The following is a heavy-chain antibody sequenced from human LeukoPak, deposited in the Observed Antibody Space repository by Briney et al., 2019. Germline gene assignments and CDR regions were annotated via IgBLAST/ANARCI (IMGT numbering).Heavy chain of an antibody. J-gene: IGHJ4*02. V-gene: IGHV1-2*02. CDR1: GYTFTGYC. CDR2: LNPNSGDT. D-gene: IGHD6-19*01. CDR3: ASVYSSGWFWDY. Sequence: ASAKVSCKASGYTFTGYCMHWVRQAPGQGLEWMGWLNPNSGDTNYAQKFQGRVTMTRDTSISTAYMELSNLRSDDTAVYYCASVYSSGWFWDYWGQGTLVTVSS.